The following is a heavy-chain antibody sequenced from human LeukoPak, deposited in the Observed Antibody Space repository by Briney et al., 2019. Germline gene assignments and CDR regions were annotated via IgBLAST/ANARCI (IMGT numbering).Heavy chain of an antibody. CDR3: AKESAAADTGY. D-gene: IGHD6-13*01. J-gene: IGHJ4*02. Sequence: GGSLRLSCAASGFTFSSYAMSWVRQAPGKGLEWVSAISGSGGSTYYADSVKGRLTISRDNSKSTLYLQMNSLRAEDTAVYYCAKESAAADTGYWGQGTLVTVSS. CDR1: GFTFSSYA. V-gene: IGHV3-23*01. CDR2: ISGSGGST.